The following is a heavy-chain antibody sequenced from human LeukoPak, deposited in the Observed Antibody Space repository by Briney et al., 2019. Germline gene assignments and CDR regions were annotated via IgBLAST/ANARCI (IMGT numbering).Heavy chain of an antibody. CDR3: ARAGIDIETAGTIHNWFDP. Sequence: PGGSLRLSCAASGFTFSDYYMSWIRQAPGKGLEWLSYISKNGKTIYYADSVKGRFTISRDNAKKSVYLQMNSLRAEDTAVYFCARAGIDIETAGTIHNWFDPWGQGTQATVSS. CDR2: ISKNGKTI. D-gene: IGHD6-13*01. V-gene: IGHV3-11*01. J-gene: IGHJ5*02. CDR1: GFTFSDYY.